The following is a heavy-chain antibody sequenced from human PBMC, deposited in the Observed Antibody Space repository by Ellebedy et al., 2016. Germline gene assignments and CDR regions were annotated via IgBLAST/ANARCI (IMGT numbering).Heavy chain of an antibody. V-gene: IGHV3-21*06. J-gene: IGHJ4*02. CDR1: GLNFNTFF. CDR2: IVNSGRET. CDR3: TRDGSEWSRDY. Sequence: GESLKISXTASGLNFNTFFMSWVRQAPGKGLEWVATIVNSGRETYYADPLKGRFTISRDNAMNSVYLQMDSLTVEDTAVYYCTRDGSEWSRDYWGQGTLVTVSS. D-gene: IGHD2-8*01.